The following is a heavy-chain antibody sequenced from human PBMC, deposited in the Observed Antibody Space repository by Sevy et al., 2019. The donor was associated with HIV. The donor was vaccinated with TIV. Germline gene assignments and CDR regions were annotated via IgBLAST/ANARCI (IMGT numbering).Heavy chain of an antibody. CDR3: ARQAYCSGDCYGYFDY. V-gene: IGHV3-30-3*01. J-gene: IGHJ4*02. CDR2: ISYDGSNK. D-gene: IGHD2-21*02. CDR1: GFTFSSYA. Sequence: GGSLRLSCAASGFTFSSYAMHWVRQAPGKGLEWVAVISYDGSNKYYADSVKGRFTISRNNSKNTLYLQMNSLRAEDTAVYYCARQAYCSGDCYGYFDYWGQGTLVTVSS.